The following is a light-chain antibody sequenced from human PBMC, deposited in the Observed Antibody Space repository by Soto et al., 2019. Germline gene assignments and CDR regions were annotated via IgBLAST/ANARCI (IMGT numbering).Light chain of an antibody. Sequence: DIQMTQSPSTLSASVGDRVIITCRASQSISTWVTWYQQKPGKAPKVLIYKASTLESGVPSRFSGSGSGTEFTLTISDLQPDDFASYYCQQYNNDPWTFGQGTNVDIK. CDR3: QQYNNDPWT. CDR2: KAS. J-gene: IGKJ1*01. CDR1: QSISTW. V-gene: IGKV1-5*03.